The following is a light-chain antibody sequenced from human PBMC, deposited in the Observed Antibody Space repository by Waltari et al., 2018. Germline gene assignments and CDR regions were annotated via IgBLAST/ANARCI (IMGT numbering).Light chain of an antibody. CDR3: CSYAGSSSFVI. Sequence: QSALTQPASVSGSPGQSITISCTGSSSDVGSYNHASCYQQRPNKAPEVIIYEVSKRPSGLSNRFSGSKSGNTASLTISGLQAEDEADYYCCSYAGSSSFVIFGGGTKLTVL. CDR2: EVS. CDR1: SSDVGSYNH. V-gene: IGLV2-23*02. J-gene: IGLJ2*01.